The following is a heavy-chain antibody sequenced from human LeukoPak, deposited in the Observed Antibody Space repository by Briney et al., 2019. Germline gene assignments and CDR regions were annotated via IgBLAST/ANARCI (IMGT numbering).Heavy chain of an antibody. Sequence: PWASVKVSSKASGGTFSSYAISWVRQAPGQGLEWMGRIIPIFGIANYAQKFQGRVTITADKSTSTTYMELSSLRSEDTAVYYCARDSYYDSSGYFPYYWGQGTLVTVSS. CDR1: GGTFSSYA. CDR2: IIPIFGIA. J-gene: IGHJ4*02. V-gene: IGHV1-69*04. CDR3: ARDSYYDSSGYFPYY. D-gene: IGHD3-22*01.